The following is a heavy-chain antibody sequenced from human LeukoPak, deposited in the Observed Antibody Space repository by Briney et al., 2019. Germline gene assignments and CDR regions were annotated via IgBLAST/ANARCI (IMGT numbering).Heavy chain of an antibody. J-gene: IGHJ4*02. V-gene: IGHV4-39*01. CDR2: IYYSGST. D-gene: IGHD3-22*01. CDR3: ASLDYYDSSGYSPR. Sequence: SETLSLTCTVSGGSISSSSYYWGWIRQPPGKGLEWIGSIYYSGSTYYNPSLKSRVTISVDTSKNQFSLKLSSVTAADTAVYYCASLDYYDSSGYSPRWGQGTLVTVSS. CDR1: GGSISSSSYY.